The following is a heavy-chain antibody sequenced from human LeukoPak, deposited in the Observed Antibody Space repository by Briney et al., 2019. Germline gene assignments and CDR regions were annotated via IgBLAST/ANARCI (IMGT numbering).Heavy chain of an antibody. CDR2: INHSGST. CDR1: GGSFSGYY. J-gene: IGHJ5*02. Sequence: SETLSLTCAVYGGSFSGYYWSWIRQPPGKGLEWIGEINHSGSTNYNPSLKSRVTISVDTSKNQFSLKLSSVTAVDTAVYYCARHPSWIPGWFDPWGQGTLVTVSS. CDR3: ARHPSWIPGWFDP. D-gene: IGHD2-2*03. V-gene: IGHV4-34*01.